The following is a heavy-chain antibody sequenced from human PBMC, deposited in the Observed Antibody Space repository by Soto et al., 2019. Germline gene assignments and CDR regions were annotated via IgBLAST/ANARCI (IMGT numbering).Heavy chain of an antibody. V-gene: IGHV3-21*01. CDR3: ASEDSIIIPAVSDF. CDR2: VSKSDYT. D-gene: IGHD2-2*01. J-gene: IGHJ4*02. Sequence: PGGSLRLSCAVSGFYFNNYGINWVCQAPGKGLEWVSSVSKSDYTYYSDSVKGRFTISRDNAKNSVSLQMNSLRAEDTSVYYCASEDSIIIPAVSDFWGQGTLVTVSS. CDR1: GFYFNNYG.